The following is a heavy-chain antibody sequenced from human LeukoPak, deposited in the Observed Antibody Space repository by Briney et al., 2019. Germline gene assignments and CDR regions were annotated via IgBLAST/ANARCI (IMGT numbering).Heavy chain of an antibody. CDR2: IYYSGST. Sequence: SETLSLTCTVSGGSISSYYWSWIRQPPGKGLEWIGYIYYSGSTNYNPSLKSRVTISVDPSKNQFSLKLSSVTAADTAVYYWARVLYGSGSYNDWGQGTLVTVSS. V-gene: IGHV4-59*01. D-gene: IGHD3-10*01. J-gene: IGHJ4*02. CDR1: GGSISSYY. CDR3: ARVLYGSGSYND.